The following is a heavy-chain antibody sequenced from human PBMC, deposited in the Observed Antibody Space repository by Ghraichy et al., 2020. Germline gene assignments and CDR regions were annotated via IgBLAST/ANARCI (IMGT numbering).Heavy chain of an antibody. V-gene: IGHV3-11*01. Sequence: GGSLRLSCAASGFTFSDYYMSWIRQAPGKGLEWVSHIGTRGSTIYYADSVKGRFTISRDNAKNSLYLQMNSLRAEDTAVYYCARVLAGGMDVWGQGTTVTVSS. J-gene: IGHJ6*02. D-gene: IGHD3-10*01. CDR1: GFTFSDYY. CDR2: IGTRGSTI. CDR3: ARVLAGGMDV.